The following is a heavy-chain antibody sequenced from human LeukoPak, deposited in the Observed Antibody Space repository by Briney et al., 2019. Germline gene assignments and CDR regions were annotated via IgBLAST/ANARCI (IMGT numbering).Heavy chain of an antibody. V-gene: IGHV4-30-4*01. CDR2: IYYSGST. CDR3: ARDLARTDYFDY. Sequence: HSQTLSLTCTVSGGSISSGDYYWSWIRQPPGKGLEWIGYIYYSGSTYYNPSLKSRVTISVDTSKNQFSLKLSSVTAADTAVYYCARDLARTDYFDYWGQGTLVTVSS. CDR1: GGSISSGDYY. J-gene: IGHJ4*02. D-gene: IGHD3-16*01.